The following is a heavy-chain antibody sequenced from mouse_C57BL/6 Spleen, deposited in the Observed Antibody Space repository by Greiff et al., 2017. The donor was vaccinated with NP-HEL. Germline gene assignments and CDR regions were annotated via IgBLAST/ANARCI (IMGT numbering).Heavy chain of an antibody. CDR3: ASSITAVVYWYFDV. Sequence: VQLQQSGPELVKPGASVKISCKASGYSFTDYNMNWVKQSNGKSLEWIGVINPNYGTTSYNQKFKGKATLTVDQSSSTAYMQLNSLTSEDSAVYYCASSITAVVYWYFDVWGTGTTVTVSS. CDR1: GYSFTDYN. V-gene: IGHV1-39*01. CDR2: INPNYGTT. D-gene: IGHD1-1*01. J-gene: IGHJ1*03.